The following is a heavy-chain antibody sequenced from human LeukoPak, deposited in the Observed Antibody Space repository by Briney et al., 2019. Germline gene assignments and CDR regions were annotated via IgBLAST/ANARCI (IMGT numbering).Heavy chain of an antibody. V-gene: IGHV1-2*02. J-gene: IGHJ5*02. CDR3: ARDPYYDNLTGYYKRSWFDP. CDR2: INPNSGGT. CDR1: GYTFTGYY. Sequence: GASVKVSCKASGYTFTGYYMHWVRQAPGQGLEWMGWINPNSGGTNYAQKFQGRVTMTRDTSISTAYMELSRLRSDDTAVYYCARDPYYDNLTGYYKRSWFDPWGQGTLVTVSS. D-gene: IGHD3-9*01.